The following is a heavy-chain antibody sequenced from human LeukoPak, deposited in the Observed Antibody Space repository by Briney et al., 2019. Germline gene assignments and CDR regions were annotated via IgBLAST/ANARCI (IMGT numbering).Heavy chain of an antibody. CDR2: ISYDGSNK. J-gene: IGHJ4*02. V-gene: IGHV3-30*04. D-gene: IGHD2-2*01. CDR1: GFTFSSYA. Sequence: GRSLRLSCAASGFTFSSYAMHWVRQAPGKGLEWVAVISYDGSNKHYADSVKGRFTISRDNSKNTLYLQMNSLRAEDTAVYYCARDPRVPAAPEYYFDYWGQGTLVTVSS. CDR3: ARDPRVPAAPEYYFDY.